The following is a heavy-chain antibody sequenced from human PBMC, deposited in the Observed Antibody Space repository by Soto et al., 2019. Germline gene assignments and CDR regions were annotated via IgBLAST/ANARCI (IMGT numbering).Heavy chain of an antibody. Sequence: GGSLRLSCAASGFTFSGSAMHWVRQASGKGLEWVGRIRSKANSYATAYAASVKGRFTISRDDSKNTAYLQMNSLKTEDTAVYYCTSWAPQYYDFWSGYYTDYYYYYGMDVWGQGTTVTVSS. CDR1: GFTFSGSA. D-gene: IGHD3-3*01. J-gene: IGHJ6*02. CDR3: TSWAPQYYDFWSGYYTDYYYYYGMDV. V-gene: IGHV3-73*01. CDR2: IRSKANSYAT.